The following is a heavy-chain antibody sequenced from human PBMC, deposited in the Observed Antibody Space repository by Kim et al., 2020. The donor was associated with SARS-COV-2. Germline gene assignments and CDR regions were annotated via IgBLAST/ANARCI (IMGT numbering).Heavy chain of an antibody. Sequence: YNPSLKSRVTISVDTSKNQFSLRLSSVTAADTAVYYCARVGYSSGFIKPWGQGTLVTVSS. CDR3: ARVGYSSGFIKP. V-gene: IGHV4-30-2*05. J-gene: IGHJ5*02. D-gene: IGHD6-19*01.